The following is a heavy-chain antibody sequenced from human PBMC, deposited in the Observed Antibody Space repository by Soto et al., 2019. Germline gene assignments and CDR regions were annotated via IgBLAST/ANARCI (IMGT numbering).Heavy chain of an antibody. CDR3: AKADSYGRYYFDY. D-gene: IGHD5-18*01. Sequence: GGSLRLSCAASGFTFSSYGMHWVRQAPGKGLEWVAVISYDGSNKYYADSVKGRFTISRDNSKNTLYLQMNSLRAEDTAVYYCAKADSYGRYYFDYWGQGTLVTVSS. CDR1: GFTFSSYG. CDR2: ISYDGSNK. V-gene: IGHV3-30*18. J-gene: IGHJ4*02.